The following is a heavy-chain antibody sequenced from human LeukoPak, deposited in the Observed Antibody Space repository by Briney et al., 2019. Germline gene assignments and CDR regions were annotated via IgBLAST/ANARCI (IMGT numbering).Heavy chain of an antibody. CDR1: GFTFSNYV. D-gene: IGHD3-10*01. Sequence: GGSLRLSCVASGFTFSNYVMSWVRQAPGKGLEWVSTISASGGSTYYADSVKGRFTISRDNSQNTLFLQMSTVRTTAVYYCAKGFNYGSGRYEYYQHWGQGTLVTVSS. CDR3: AKGFNYGSGRYEYYQH. J-gene: IGHJ1*01. V-gene: IGHV3-23*01. CDR2: ISASGGST.